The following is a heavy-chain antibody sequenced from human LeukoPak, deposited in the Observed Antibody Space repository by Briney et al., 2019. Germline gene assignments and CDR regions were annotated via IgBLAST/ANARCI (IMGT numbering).Heavy chain of an antibody. CDR3: ARHPPTRTTPGHAFDI. D-gene: IGHD2-15*01. CDR2: IHYSGNT. Sequence: SETLSLTCAVSGGSITNNHYYWGWIRQPPGKGLEWIGSIHYSGNTHYNASLRSRVTISADTSKNQFTLELTSVTAADTAVYYCARHPPTRTTPGHAFDIWGQGTMVTVSS. J-gene: IGHJ3*02. CDR1: GGSITNNHYY. V-gene: IGHV4-39*01.